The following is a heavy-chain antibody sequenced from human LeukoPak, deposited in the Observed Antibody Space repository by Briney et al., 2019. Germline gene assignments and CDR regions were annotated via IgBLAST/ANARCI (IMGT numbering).Heavy chain of an antibody. CDR3: ARGPYSGSRTPFDY. Sequence: ASVTVSFKSSGYTFTVYYMHWVRQAPGQGLEWMGRINPNSGGTNYAQKFQGRVTMTRDTSISTAYMELSRLRSDDTAVYYCARGPYSGSRTPFDYWGQGTLVTVSS. V-gene: IGHV1-2*06. CDR1: GYTFTVYY. J-gene: IGHJ4*02. CDR2: INPNSGGT. D-gene: IGHD1-26*01.